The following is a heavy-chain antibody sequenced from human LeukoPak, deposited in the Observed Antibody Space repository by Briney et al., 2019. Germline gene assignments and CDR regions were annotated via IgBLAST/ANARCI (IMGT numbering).Heavy chain of an antibody. CDR1: GGSIGSFY. CDR3: ARVKGYYDSSGYYKAHAFDI. V-gene: IGHV4-59*01. CDR2: IYYSGST. D-gene: IGHD3-22*01. J-gene: IGHJ3*02. Sequence: SETLXLTCTVSGGSIGSFYWSWIRQPPGKGRECFGYIYYSGSTNYNPSLKSRVTISVDTSKKQFSLKLSSVTAADTAVYYCARVKGYYDSSGYYKAHAFDIWGQGTMVTVSS.